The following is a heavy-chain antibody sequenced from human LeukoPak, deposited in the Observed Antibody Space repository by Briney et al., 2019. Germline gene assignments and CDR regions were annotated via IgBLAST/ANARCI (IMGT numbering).Heavy chain of an antibody. CDR1: GFTVSSNY. CDR3: ARDFTGKYCIDQ. J-gene: IGHJ4*02. Sequence: GGSLRLSCAASGFTVSSNYMSWVRQAPGKGLEWVTYISDDGRRKYYADSVQGRFSISRDNSKNTVDLQMNSLRVEDTAVYICARDFTGKYCIDQWGRGTLVTVSS. V-gene: IGHV3-30*03. D-gene: IGHD2-15*01. CDR2: ISDDGRRK.